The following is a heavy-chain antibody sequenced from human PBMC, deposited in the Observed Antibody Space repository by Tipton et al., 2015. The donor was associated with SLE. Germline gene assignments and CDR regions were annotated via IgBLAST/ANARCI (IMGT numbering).Heavy chain of an antibody. D-gene: IGHD4/OR15-4a*01. CDR2: IYYSGST. V-gene: IGHV4-59*01. CDR1: GGSISSYY. J-gene: IGHJ4*02. CDR3: ARDGYGGGHFSY. Sequence: TLSLTCTVSGGSISSYYWSWIRQPPGKGLEWIGYIYYSGSTNYNPSLKSRVTISVDTSKNQFSLKLSSVTAADTAVYYCARDGYGGGHFSYWGQGTLVPVSS.